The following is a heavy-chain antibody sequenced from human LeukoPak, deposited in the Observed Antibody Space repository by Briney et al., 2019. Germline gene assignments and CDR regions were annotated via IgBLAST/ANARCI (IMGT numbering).Heavy chain of an antibody. V-gene: IGHV3-74*01. CDR3: ARGDGISVWYLDH. D-gene: IGHD6-19*01. J-gene: IGHJ4*02. Sequence: GGSLRLSCAASGFSFTSIWMHWVRQAPGKGLVWVSRINSDGKTTTYADSVKGRLTISRDNAKNTLYLQMNSLRAEDTAVYYCARGDGISVWYLDHWGQGTLVTVSS. CDR2: INSDGKTT. CDR1: GFSFTSIW.